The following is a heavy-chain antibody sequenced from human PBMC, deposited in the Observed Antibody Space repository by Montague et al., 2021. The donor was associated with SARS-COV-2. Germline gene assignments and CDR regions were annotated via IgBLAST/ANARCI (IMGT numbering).Heavy chain of an antibody. Sequence: RAISGDSVSSNSATRNWVRQSPSRGLEWLGRTYYRSKWYNDYAVSVRGRVTINPDTSKNQFSLQLNSVTPEDTAIYYCTSGREGNYNVMDVWGQGTTVTVSS. CDR1: GDSVSSNSAT. CDR3: TSGREGNYNVMDV. CDR2: TYYRSKWYN. J-gene: IGHJ6*02. D-gene: IGHD1-1*01. V-gene: IGHV6-1*01.